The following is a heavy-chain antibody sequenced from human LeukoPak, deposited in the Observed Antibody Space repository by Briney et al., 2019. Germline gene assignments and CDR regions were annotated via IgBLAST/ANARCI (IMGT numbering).Heavy chain of an antibody. D-gene: IGHD1-1*01. V-gene: IGHV3-23*01. J-gene: IGHJ5*01. CDR3: AKAGARGNVNWFDS. CDR1: GFSFTSYA. Sequence: GGSLRLSCAASGFSFTSYAMNWVRQAPGKGLEWVSAISGSGRSTYSADSVRGRLTTSRDNSQNILYLQMNNLRGEDTAVYYCAKAGARGNVNWFDSWGQGTLVTVSS. CDR2: ISGSGRST.